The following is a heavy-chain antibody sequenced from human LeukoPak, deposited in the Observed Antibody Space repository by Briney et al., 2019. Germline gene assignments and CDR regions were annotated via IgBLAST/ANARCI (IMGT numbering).Heavy chain of an antibody. V-gene: IGHV1-2*02. J-gene: IGHJ5*02. D-gene: IGHD3-16*01. CDR2: INPNSGGT. Sequence: ASVKVSCKASGYTFTGYYMHWVRQAPGQRLEWMGCINPNSGGTNYAQKFQGRVTVTRDTSISTVYMELSRLRSDDTAVYYCARGYVNNWFDPWGQGTLVTVSS. CDR3: ARGYVNNWFDP. CDR1: GYTFTGYY.